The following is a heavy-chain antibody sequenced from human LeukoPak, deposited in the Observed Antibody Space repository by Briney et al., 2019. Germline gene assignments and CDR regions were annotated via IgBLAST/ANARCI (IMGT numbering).Heavy chain of an antibody. J-gene: IGHJ4*02. CDR3: ANGFTYGDYGGY. CDR1: GFIFGNYP. D-gene: IGHD4-17*01. CDR2: ISGSGGNT. V-gene: IGHV3-23*01. Sequence: GGSLRLSCAASGFIFGNYPMSWVRQAPGKGLEWVSSISGSGGNTFYADSVKGRFTISRDNSKNTLYLQMGSLRAEDSAIYYCANGFTYGDYGGYWGPGTLVTVSS.